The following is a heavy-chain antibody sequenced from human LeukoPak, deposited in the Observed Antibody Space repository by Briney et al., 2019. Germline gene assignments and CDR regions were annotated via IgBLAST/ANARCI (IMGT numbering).Heavy chain of an antibody. V-gene: IGHV4-34*01. J-gene: IGHJ3*02. CDR1: GGSFSGYY. D-gene: IGHD3-22*01. CDR3: ARGGSGHYYDSSGYSSLVGALDI. CDR2: INHSGST. Sequence: SETLSLTCAVYGGSFSGYYWSWIRQPPGKGLEWIGEINHSGSTYYNPSLKSRVTISVDRSKNQFSLKLSSVTAADTAVYYCARGGSGHYYDSSGYSSLVGALDIWGQGTMVTVSS.